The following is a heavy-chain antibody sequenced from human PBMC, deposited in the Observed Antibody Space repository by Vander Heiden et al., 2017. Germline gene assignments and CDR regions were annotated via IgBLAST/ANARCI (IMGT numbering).Heavy chain of an antibody. CDR3: ARDPGRKGRVPFAFDI. V-gene: IGHV3-48*03. Sequence: EVQLVEAGGGLAQPGGSLRLSCAAPGFTFSYFEMQRVRQAPGKGLEWVSYSSTSGRSTYYADSVKGRFTISRDNAQNSLFLQMNSLRAEDTALYYCARDPGRKGRVPFAFDIWGQGTMVTVSS. D-gene: IGHD3-16*01. J-gene: IGHJ3*02. CDR1: GFTFSYFE. CDR2: SSTSGRST.